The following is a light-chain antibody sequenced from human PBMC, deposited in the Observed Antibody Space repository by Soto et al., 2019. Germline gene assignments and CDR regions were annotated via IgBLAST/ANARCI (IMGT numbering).Light chain of an antibody. V-gene: IGKV3-20*01. Sequence: EIVLTQSPGTLSLSPGERATLFCRASQTITTSQLAWYQQKPGQAPRVLIFVASNRATGIPDRFSGSGSGTDFTLTVSRLEPEDFAIYYCQQYAGSPRTFGQGTTVEVK. CDR1: QTITTSQ. CDR2: VAS. CDR3: QQYAGSPRT. J-gene: IGKJ1*01.